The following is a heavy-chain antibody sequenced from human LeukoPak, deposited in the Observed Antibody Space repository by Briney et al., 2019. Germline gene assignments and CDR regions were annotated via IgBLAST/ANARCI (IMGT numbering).Heavy chain of an antibody. CDR1: GYRFTSYW. CDR3: AIAGDSNTPCYRCFGY. D-gene: IGHD2-2*02. V-gene: IGHV5-51*01. CDR2: IYPGDSDT. Sequence: GESLKISCKGSGYRFTSYWIGWVRQLPGKGLEWMGIIYPGDSDTRYNPSVQGQVTISADKSISTAYLQWSSLKASDTAMYYCAIAGDSNTPCYRCFGYWGQGTLVTVSS. J-gene: IGHJ4*02.